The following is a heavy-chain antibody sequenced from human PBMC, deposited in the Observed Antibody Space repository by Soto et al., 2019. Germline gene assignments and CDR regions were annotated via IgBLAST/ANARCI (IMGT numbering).Heavy chain of an antibody. V-gene: IGHV3-23*01. J-gene: IGHJ5*02. Sequence: GGSLRLSCAASGFSFSTYAMNWVRQAPGKGLEWVSGISGGGGSTYYADSVKGRFTISRDNSKNTLYLQMNSLRVEDTAVYYCAKDPPSYDRSAQFDAWGQGALVTVSA. D-gene: IGHD3-22*01. CDR1: GFSFSTYA. CDR2: ISGGGGST. CDR3: AKDPPSYDRSAQFDA.